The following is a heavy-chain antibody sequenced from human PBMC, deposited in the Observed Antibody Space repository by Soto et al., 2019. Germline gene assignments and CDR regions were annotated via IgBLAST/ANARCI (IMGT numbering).Heavy chain of an antibody. CDR2: INHSGST. J-gene: IGHJ6*02. V-gene: IGHV4-34*01. Sequence: SETLSLTCAGYCVSSSGYYWSWIRLRPGKGLEGIGQINHSGSTNYNRSLRIRVTISVDTSKDQFWLKLNSVTAAETAVYYFAREYRQIIVVVPAAIYVMAVGGQGTTVTGSS. CDR1: CVSSSGYY. D-gene: IGHD2-2*01. CDR3: AREYRQIIVVVPAAIYVMAV.